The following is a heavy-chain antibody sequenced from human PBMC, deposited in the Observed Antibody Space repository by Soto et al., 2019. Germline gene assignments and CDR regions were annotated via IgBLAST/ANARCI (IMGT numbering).Heavy chain of an antibody. J-gene: IGHJ4*02. V-gene: IGHV1-69*01. D-gene: IGHD3-3*01. Sequence: QVQLVQSGAEVKKPGSSVKVSCKASGGTFSSYAISWVRQAPGQGLEWMGGIIPIFGTANYAQKFQGGVTITADECTRTAYMELSSLRSEDTAVYYGAREPRITIFGVVIDTKNQIKYYFDYWGQGTLVTVSS. CDR2: IIPIFGTA. CDR1: GGTFSSYA. CDR3: AREPRITIFGVVIDTKNQIKYYFDY.